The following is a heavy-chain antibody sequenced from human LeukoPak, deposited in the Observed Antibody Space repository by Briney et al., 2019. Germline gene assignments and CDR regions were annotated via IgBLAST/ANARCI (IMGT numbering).Heavy chain of an antibody. D-gene: IGHD6-13*01. V-gene: IGHV3-7*01. J-gene: IGHJ5*02. Sequence: PGGSLRLSCAASGFTFSSYWMSWVRQAPGKGLEWVANIKQDGSEKYYVDSVKGRFTISRDNAKNSLYLQMNSLRAEDTAVYYCAREEGQQLVAHLETREFDWFDPWGQGTLVTVSS. CDR1: GFTFSSYW. CDR3: AREEGQQLVAHLETREFDWFDP. CDR2: IKQDGSEK.